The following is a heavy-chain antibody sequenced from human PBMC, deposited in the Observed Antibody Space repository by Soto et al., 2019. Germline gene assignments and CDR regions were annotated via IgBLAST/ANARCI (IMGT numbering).Heavy chain of an antibody. J-gene: IGHJ4*02. D-gene: IGHD2-2*01. Sequence: GGSLRLSCAASGFTFSSYAIHWVRQAPGKGLEWVAVISYDGSNKYYADSVKGRFTISRDNSKNTLYLQMNSLRAEDTAVYYCARVKVVPAAPFDYWGQGTLVTVSS. CDR1: GFTFSSYA. CDR3: ARVKVVPAAPFDY. V-gene: IGHV3-30-3*01. CDR2: ISYDGSNK.